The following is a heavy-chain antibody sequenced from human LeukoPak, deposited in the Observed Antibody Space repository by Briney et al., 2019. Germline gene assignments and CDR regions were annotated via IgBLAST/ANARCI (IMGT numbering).Heavy chain of an antibody. CDR1: GFTFSSYA. CDR3: TPLHDSKVDSAPFDY. J-gene: IGHJ4*02. Sequence: GGSLRLSCAASGFTFSSYAMSWVRQAPGKGLEWVSAISGSGGSTYYADSVKGRLTISRDESQNTAYLQMNSLKTEDTAVYYCTPLHDSKVDSAPFDYWGQGTLVTVSS. D-gene: IGHD3-22*01. V-gene: IGHV3-23*01. CDR2: ISGSGGST.